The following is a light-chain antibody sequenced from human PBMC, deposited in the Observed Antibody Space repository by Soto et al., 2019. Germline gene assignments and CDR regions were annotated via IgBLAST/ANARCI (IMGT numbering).Light chain of an antibody. CDR3: QQGGT. Sequence: DIVLTQSPATLSLSPGERATLSCRASQSVRSYLGWYQQRPGQAPRLLIYDASNRATGIPARFSGSGSGTDSTLTISSLEPEDFAVYYCQQGGTFGQGTRLEIK. V-gene: IGKV3-11*01. CDR1: QSVRSY. CDR2: DAS. J-gene: IGKJ5*01.